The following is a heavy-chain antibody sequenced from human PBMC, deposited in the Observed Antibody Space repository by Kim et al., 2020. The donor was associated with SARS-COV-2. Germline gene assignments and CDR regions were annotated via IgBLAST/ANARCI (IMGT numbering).Heavy chain of an antibody. J-gene: IGHJ3*01. CDR2: IKTDGTTT. Sequence: GGSLRLSCAPSGVTVTTYWMHWVRQAPGQGLEWVSFIKTDGTTTGYADSVRGRFTISRDNARNTLYLQMNSLRVEDTAVYYCVTFLTERAWGQGTRVTVS. D-gene: IGHD3-9*01. CDR3: VTFLTERA. V-gene: IGHV3-74*01. CDR1: GVTVTTYW.